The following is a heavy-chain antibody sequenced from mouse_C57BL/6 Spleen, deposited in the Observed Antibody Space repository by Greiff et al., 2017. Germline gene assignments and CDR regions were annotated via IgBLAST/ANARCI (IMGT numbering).Heavy chain of an antibody. Sequence: QVQLQQSGAELARPGASAKLSRKASGYTFTSYGISRVKQRTGQGLEWIGELFPRRGNTYYNEKFKGKATLTADKSSSTAYMELRSLTSDDSAVYFWARSPPSTDYVDYWGQGTTLSVSS. J-gene: IGHJ2*01. CDR1: GYTFTSYG. V-gene: IGHV1-81*01. CDR3: ARSPPSTDYVDY. CDR2: LFPRRGNT. D-gene: IGHD1-1*01.